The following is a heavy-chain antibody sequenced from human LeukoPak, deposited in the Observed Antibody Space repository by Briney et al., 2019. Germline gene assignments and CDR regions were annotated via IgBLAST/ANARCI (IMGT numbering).Heavy chain of an antibody. CDR2: ISAYNGHT. CDR3: ARDQRFGIAAVDSWFAH. V-gene: IGHV1-18*01. D-gene: IGHD6-13*01. Sequence: GASVKVSCKACGYTFVTYGINWVRQAPGQGLEWMGWISAYNGHTIYAQMLQGRVTLTTSTSTSTAYMELRSLRSDDTAVYYCARDQRFGIAAVDSWFAHWGQRTLVTVSS. CDR1: GYTFVTYG. J-gene: IGHJ5*02.